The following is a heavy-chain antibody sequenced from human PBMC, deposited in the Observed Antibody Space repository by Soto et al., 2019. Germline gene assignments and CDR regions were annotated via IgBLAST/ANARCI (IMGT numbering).Heavy chain of an antibody. CDR2: ISDSGSRM. D-gene: IGHD1-26*01. CDR1: GFTLGAYS. CDR3: APQGVGATGYLY. Sequence: EVQLVESGGGLVQPGWSLRLSCVVSGFTLGAYSMNWVRQAPGKGLEWVSYISDSGSRMYYADPVKGRFTISRDSARNSLFLQMNSLRAEDTAVYYCAPQGVGATGYLYWGQGTLVTVSS. J-gene: IGHJ4*02. V-gene: IGHV3-48*01.